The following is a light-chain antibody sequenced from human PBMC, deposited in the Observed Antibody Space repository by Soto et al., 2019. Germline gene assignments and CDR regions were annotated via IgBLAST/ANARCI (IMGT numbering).Light chain of an antibody. Sequence: QSVLTQPPSASGSLGQSVTISCTGTRSDIGGYNFVSWYRQSPGKAPKVVIDEVSKRPSGVPDRFSGSKSGNTASLTVSGLQAEDEADYYCSSYTSGTTWVFGGGTKLTVL. CDR2: EVS. CDR1: RSDIGGYNF. V-gene: IGLV2-8*01. J-gene: IGLJ3*02. CDR3: SSYTSGTTWV.